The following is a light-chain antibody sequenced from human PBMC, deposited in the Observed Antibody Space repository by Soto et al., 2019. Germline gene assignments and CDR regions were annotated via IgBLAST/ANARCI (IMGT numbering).Light chain of an antibody. CDR1: KLWDKY. CDR3: QAWDINTVV. Sequence: SYELTQPPSVSVSPGQTASITCSGDKLWDKYACWYQQKTGQSPVLVIYKDNKRPSGIPERFSGSNSGNTATLTISGTQAMDEADYYCQAWDINTVVFGGGTKLTVL. CDR2: KDN. V-gene: IGLV3-1*01. J-gene: IGLJ2*01.